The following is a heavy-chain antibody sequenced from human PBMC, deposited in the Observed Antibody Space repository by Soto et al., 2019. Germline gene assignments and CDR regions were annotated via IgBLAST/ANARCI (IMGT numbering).Heavy chain of an antibody. Sequence: GGSLRLSCAASGFTFSTYAVGWVRQAPGKGLEWVSVISGSGRTTYYAASVKGRFTISRDDSKNNLYLQMNSLRADDTALYYRAKVRPTTRDAFDMWGQGTMVTVSS. CDR2: ISGSGRTT. V-gene: IGHV3-23*01. CDR1: GFTFSTYA. CDR3: AKVRPTTRDAFDM. J-gene: IGHJ3*02. D-gene: IGHD4-17*01.